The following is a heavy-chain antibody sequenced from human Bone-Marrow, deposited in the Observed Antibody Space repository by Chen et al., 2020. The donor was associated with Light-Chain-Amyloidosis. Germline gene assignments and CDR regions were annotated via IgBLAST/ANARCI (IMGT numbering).Heavy chain of an antibody. CDR2: IKQDGSKN. D-gene: IGHD2-8*02. J-gene: IGHJ3*02. Sequence: EVQLVESGGGLVQLGGPLRLSCPASEFTLPNFWMIWVRQAPGKGLEWGANIKQDGSKNYYVDSVKGRFTIARDNAKNSLYLQMNGLRAEDTAVYYCARDRGWWTFNIWGQGTMVTVSS. V-gene: IGHV3-7*01. CDR3: ARDRGWWTFNI. CDR1: EFTLPNFW.